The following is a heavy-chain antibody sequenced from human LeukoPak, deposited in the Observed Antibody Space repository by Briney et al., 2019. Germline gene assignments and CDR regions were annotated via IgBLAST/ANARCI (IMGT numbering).Heavy chain of an antibody. Sequence: GSVKVSCKASGYTFTSYYMHWVRQAPGQGLEWMGIINPSGGSTSYAQKFQGRVTMTRDTSTSTVYMELSSLRSEDTAVYYCARDPLGYCSGGSCHPTWYFDLWGRGTLVTVSS. D-gene: IGHD2-15*01. CDR2: INPSGGST. CDR1: GYTFTSYY. V-gene: IGHV1-46*01. CDR3: ARDPLGYCSGGSCHPTWYFDL. J-gene: IGHJ2*01.